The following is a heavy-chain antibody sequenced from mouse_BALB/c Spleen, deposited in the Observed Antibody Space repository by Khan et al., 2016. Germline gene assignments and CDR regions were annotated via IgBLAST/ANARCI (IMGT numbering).Heavy chain of an antibody. J-gene: IGHJ1*01. V-gene: IGHV9-3-1*01. CDR3: ASYRSCYASSRYFDV. CDR2: INTSSGES. CDR1: GYTFTNYG. D-gene: IGHD1-1*01. Sequence: QIQLVQSGPELKKPGKTVKISCKASGYTFTNYGMNWVKQAPGKGLKWMGWINTSSGESKYAADFKGRFAISWETSANTAYLQLNNLKNEDTATYFGASYRSCYASSRYFDVWGAGTTVTVSS.